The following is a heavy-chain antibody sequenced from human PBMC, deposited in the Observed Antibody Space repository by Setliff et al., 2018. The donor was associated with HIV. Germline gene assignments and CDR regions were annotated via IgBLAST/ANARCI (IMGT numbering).Heavy chain of an antibody. V-gene: IGHV4-34*01. CDR2: INFSGTT. CDR3: ARVTITTVRGVGYFYYFYMDV. Sequence: SETLSLTCGVFGGPFSGYFWSWIRQSPGKGLEWIGEINFSGTTNYNPSLKSRVTISIDTSKEWFSLNLTSVTAADTAVYYCARVTITTVRGVGYFYYFYMDVWGKGTTVTVSS. D-gene: IGHD3-10*01. J-gene: IGHJ6*03. CDR1: GGPFSGYF.